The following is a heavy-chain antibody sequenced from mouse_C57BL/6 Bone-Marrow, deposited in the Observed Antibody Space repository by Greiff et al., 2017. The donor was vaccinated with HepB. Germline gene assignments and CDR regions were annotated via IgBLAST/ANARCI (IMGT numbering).Heavy chain of an antibody. CDR2: IWSGGST. CDR1: GFSLTSYG. Sequence: QVQLKQSGPGLVQPSQSLSITCTVSGFSLTSYGVHWVRQSPGKGLAGLGVIWSGGSTDYNAAFISRLSILKDNHKSQVFFKMNSLQADDTAIYYCARPSSPYYYAMDYWGQGTSGTVSS. V-gene: IGHV2-2*01. CDR3: ARPSSPYYYAMDY. J-gene: IGHJ4*01. D-gene: IGHD6-1*01.